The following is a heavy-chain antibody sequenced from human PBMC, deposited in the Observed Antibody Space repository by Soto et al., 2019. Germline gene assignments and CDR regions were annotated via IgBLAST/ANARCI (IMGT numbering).Heavy chain of an antibody. D-gene: IGHD3-22*01. V-gene: IGHV1-8*01. CDR3: ARIYYDSSGYLYYFDY. Sequence: ASVKVSCKASGYTFTSYDINWVRQATGQGLEWMAWMNPNSGSTGYAQKFQGRVTMTRNTSISTAYMELSSLRSEDSAVYYCARIYYDSSGYLYYFDYWGQGXLVTVYS. J-gene: IGHJ4*02. CDR2: MNPNSGST. CDR1: GYTFTSYD.